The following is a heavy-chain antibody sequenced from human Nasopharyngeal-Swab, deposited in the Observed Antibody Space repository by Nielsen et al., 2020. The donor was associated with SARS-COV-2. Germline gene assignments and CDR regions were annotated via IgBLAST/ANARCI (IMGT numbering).Heavy chain of an antibody. D-gene: IGHD2-21*02. CDR3: VRDIGILLTVKQGDPFDL. Sequence: SLKISCAASGFTFDDYAMHWVRQAPGKGLEWVSGISWNSKAIDYVDSVKGRFTISRDNAKKSLFLQMNSLRGDDTAVYYCVRDIGILLTVKQGDPFDLWGHGTKVTVSS. CDR1: GFTFDDYA. J-gene: IGHJ3*01. V-gene: IGHV3-9*01. CDR2: ISWNSKAI.